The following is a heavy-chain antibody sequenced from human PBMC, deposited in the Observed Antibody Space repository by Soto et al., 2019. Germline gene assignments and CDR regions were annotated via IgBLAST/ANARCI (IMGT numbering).Heavy chain of an antibody. CDR2: ISGSGGGT. CDR3: AKMLGFGSGWFYY. V-gene: IGHV3-23*01. CDR1: GFAFSSYA. Sequence: EVQLLESGGGLVQPGGSLRLSCAASGFAFSSYAMSWVRQVPGKGLEWVSTISGSGGGTSYADSVKGRFTISIDKSKTTLHLQMNSLRAEDAALYYCAKMLGFGSGWFYYWGQGTLVTVSS. D-gene: IGHD6-19*01. J-gene: IGHJ4*02.